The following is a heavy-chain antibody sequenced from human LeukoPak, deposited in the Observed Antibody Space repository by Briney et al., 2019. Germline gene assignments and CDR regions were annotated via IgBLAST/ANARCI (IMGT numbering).Heavy chain of an antibody. D-gene: IGHD6-19*01. CDR3: ARDEAPLAAWDY. CDR2: ISSDSFV. Sequence: GGSLRLSCAASGFTFSSFSMNWVRQAPGKGLEWVSSISSDSFVNYADSVKGRFTISRGNAKNSLYLQMNSLRAEDTAVYYCARDEAPLAAWDYWGQGTLVTVSS. V-gene: IGHV3-21*01. CDR1: GFTFSSFS. J-gene: IGHJ4*02.